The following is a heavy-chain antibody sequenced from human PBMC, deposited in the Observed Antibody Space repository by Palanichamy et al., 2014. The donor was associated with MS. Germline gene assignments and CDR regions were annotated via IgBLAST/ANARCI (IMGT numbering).Heavy chain of an antibody. CDR2: ISGSDGST. D-gene: IGHD3-22*01. CDR1: GFTSSSYA. CDR3: AKEHQYNRWLWHSPLGYFDF. V-gene: IGHV3-23*01. Sequence: EVQLLESGGGLVQPGGSLRLSCAASGFTSSSYAMSWVRQAPGKGLEWVSVISGSDGSTYYADSVKGRFTISRDNSKNTVYLQMNSLRVEDTAVYYCAKEHQYNRWLWHSPLGYFDFWGQGTLVTVSS. J-gene: IGHJ4*02.